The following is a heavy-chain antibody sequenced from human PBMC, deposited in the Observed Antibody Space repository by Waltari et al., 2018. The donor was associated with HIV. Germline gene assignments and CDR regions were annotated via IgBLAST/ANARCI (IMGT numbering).Heavy chain of an antibody. J-gene: IGHJ4*02. D-gene: IGHD3-10*01. CDR2: ISHSGST. CDR3: ASAPPYSFGSGSPRKYFLF. CDR1: GGSFSGYY. Sequence: QVQLQQFGAGLLKPSETLFLTCGVYGGSFSGYYWSWLRQPPPQGLEWIGEISHSGSTNYNPSRKSRVIISVDTSKNQFSLKLNSVTAADTAVYFCASAPPYSFGSGSPRKYFLFWGQGTLVTVSS. V-gene: IGHV4-34*02.